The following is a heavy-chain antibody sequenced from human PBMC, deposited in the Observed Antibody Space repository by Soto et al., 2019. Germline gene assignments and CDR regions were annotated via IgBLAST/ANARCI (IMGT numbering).Heavy chain of an antibody. D-gene: IGHD6-25*01. J-gene: IGHJ4*02. V-gene: IGHV3-7*01. CDR3: ARFTRGSSGDY. CDR1: GFTFNTYL. CDR2: IKEDGSDK. Sequence: GGSLRLSCVASGFTFNTYLMSWVRQAPGKGLEWVANIKEDGSDKYYVDSVKGRFTISRDNAKNLLYLQMNSLGAGDTAMYYCARFTRGSSGDYWGEGTMVTVSP.